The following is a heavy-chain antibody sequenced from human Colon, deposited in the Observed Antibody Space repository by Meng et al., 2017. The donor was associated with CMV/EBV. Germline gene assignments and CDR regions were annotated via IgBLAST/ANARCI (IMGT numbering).Heavy chain of an antibody. V-gene: IGHV1-2*02. CDR1: GYTFTGYY. CDR3: ARSGTYCGGDCYSGDY. J-gene: IGHJ4*02. D-gene: IGHD2-21*01. Sequence: ASVKVSCKASGYTFTGYYMHWVRQAPGQGLEWMGWINPNSGGTNYAQKFQGRVTMTRDTSISTAYMELSRLRSDDTAVYYCARSGTYCGGDCYSGDYWGQGTLVTVSS. CDR2: INPNSGGT.